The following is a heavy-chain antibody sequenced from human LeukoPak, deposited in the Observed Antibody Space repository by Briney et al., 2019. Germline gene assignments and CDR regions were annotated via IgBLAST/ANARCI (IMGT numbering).Heavy chain of an antibody. J-gene: IGHJ6*02. V-gene: IGHV3-23*01. D-gene: IGHD2-2*01. CDR1: GFTFSNDA. CDR3: AEAVDLDIVVVPAALVGEGGYYFGMDV. Sequence: GGSLRLSCAASGFTFSNDAMSWVRQAPGKGLEWVSDISGSGDSTYYADSVKGRFTISRDNSKDTLYLQMNSLRTEDTAVYYCAEAVDLDIVVVPAALVGEGGYYFGMDVWGQGTTVTVSS. CDR2: ISGSGDST.